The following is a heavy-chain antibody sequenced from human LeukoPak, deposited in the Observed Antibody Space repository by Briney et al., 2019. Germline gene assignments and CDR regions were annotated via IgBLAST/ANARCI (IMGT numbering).Heavy chain of an antibody. Sequence: PSETLSLTCAVYGGSFSGYYWSWIRQPPGKGLEWIGEIIHSVSTNYNPSLKSRVTISVDTSKNQFPLKLSSVTAADTAVYYCARLAGRITIFGVVKAPYNWFDPWGQGTLVTVSS. J-gene: IGHJ5*02. CDR1: GGSFSGYY. CDR3: ARLAGRITIFGVVKAPYNWFDP. CDR2: IIHSVST. V-gene: IGHV4-34*12. D-gene: IGHD3-3*01.